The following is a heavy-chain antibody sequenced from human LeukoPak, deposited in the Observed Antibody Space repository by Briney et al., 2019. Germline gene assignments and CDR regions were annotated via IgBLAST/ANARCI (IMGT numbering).Heavy chain of an antibody. D-gene: IGHD2-2*01. Sequence: ASVKVSCKASGYTFTSNYRHWVRQAPGQGLEWMGIIHPSGGNTNYAQKFQGRVAMTRDTSTSTVYMELSSLRSEDTAIYYCAGDCSSTMCHGPVLDNWGQGTLVTVSS. CDR1: GYTFTSNY. CDR3: AGDCSSTMCHGPVLDN. V-gene: IGHV1-46*01. CDR2: IHPSGGNT. J-gene: IGHJ4*02.